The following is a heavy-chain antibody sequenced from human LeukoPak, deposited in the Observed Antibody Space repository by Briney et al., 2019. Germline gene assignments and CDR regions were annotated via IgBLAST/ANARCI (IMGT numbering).Heavy chain of an antibody. V-gene: IGHV1-69*06. J-gene: IGHJ3*02. CDR3: AIELPGRKLDDAFDI. CDR2: IIPIFGTA. Sequence: GSSVKVSCKASGGTFSSYAISWVRQAPGQGLEWMGGIIPIFGTANYAQKFQGRVTMTEDTSTDTAYMELSSLRSEDTAVYYCAIELPGRKLDDAFDIWGQGTMVTVSS. CDR1: GGTFSSYA. D-gene: IGHD2-15*01.